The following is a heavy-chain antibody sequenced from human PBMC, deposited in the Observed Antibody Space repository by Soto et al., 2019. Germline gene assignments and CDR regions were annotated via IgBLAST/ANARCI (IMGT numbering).Heavy chain of an antibody. CDR2: IYWDDDK. J-gene: IGHJ4*02. V-gene: IGHV2-5*02. CDR1: GFSLSTSGVG. D-gene: IGHD5-12*01. CDR3: AHWGRVATITY. Sequence: QITLKESGPTLVKPTQTLTLTCTFSGFSLSTSGVGVGWIRQPPGKALEWLALIYWDDDKRYSPSLKSRLTITKDTYKNQVVLTMPNMDPVDTATYYCAHWGRVATITYWGQGTLVTVSS.